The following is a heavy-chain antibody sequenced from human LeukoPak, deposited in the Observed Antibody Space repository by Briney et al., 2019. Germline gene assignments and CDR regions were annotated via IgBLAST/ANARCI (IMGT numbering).Heavy chain of an antibody. J-gene: IGHJ5*02. V-gene: IGHV4-59*11. CDR1: GASISSQY. CDR3: ARGREPDRLLYLVH. Sequence: SETLSLTCTVSGASISSQYWSWIRQPPGKGLEWIGYIYYSGSTNYNPSLKSRVTISVDTSKNQFSLKLSSVTAADTAVYYCARGREPDRLLYLVHWGQGTLVTVSS. D-gene: IGHD2-2*02. CDR2: IYYSGST.